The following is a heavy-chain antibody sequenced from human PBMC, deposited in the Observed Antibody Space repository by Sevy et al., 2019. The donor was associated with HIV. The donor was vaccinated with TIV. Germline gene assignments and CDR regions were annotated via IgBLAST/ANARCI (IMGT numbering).Heavy chain of an antibody. V-gene: IGHV1-2*06. Sequence: ASVKVSCKASGYTFTGYYMHWVRQAPGQGLEWMGRINPNSGGTNYAQKFQGRVTMTRETSISTAYMELSRLRSDDTAVYYCARDGDSSALGWFDPWGQGTLVTVSS. J-gene: IGHJ5*02. CDR2: INPNSGGT. CDR3: ARDGDSSALGWFDP. CDR1: GYTFTGYY. D-gene: IGHD3-22*01.